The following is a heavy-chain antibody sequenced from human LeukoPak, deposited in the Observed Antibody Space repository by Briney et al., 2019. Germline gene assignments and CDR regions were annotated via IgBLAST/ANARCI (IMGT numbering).Heavy chain of an antibody. Sequence: ASVKVSCKASGYTFTSYGISWVRQAPGQGLEWMGWISAYNGNTNYAQKLQGRVTMTTDTSTSTAYMDLSSLIYDDTAVYYCARGPTNTVTDYWGQGTRVTVSS. CDR3: ARGPTNTVTDY. CDR1: GYTFTSYG. CDR2: ISAYNGNT. D-gene: IGHD4-17*01. V-gene: IGHV1-18*01. J-gene: IGHJ4*02.